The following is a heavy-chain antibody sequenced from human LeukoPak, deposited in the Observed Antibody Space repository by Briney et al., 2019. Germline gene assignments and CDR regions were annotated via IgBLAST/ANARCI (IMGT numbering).Heavy chain of an antibody. CDR3: TRICGGDCYNAFDI. V-gene: IGHV3-49*04. D-gene: IGHD2-21*01. J-gene: IGHJ3*02. CDR2: IRSKAYGGTT. CDR1: GFTFGDYA. Sequence: GGSLRLSCTASGFTFGDYAMNWVRQAPGKGLEWVGFIRSKAYGGTTEYAASVKGRFTISRDDSKSIAYLQMNSLKTEDTAVYYCTRICGGDCYNAFDIWGQGTMVTVSS.